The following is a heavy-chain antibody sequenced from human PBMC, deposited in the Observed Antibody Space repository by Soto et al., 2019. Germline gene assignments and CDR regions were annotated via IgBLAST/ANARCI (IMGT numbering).Heavy chain of an antibody. CDR1: GFSLNTGGLG. CDR2: IYWDDDK. CDR3: IPSRCSGDCLRSYSSHYYYGLDV. D-gene: IGHD2-21*02. V-gene: IGHV2-5*02. J-gene: IGHJ6*02. Sequence: QITLKESGPTLVKPTQTLTLTCSVSGFSLNTGGLGVGWIRQPPGKALEWLALIYWDDDKRYSPSLRNRLSISKDTSNNLVVFTMTNMDPVDTATYYCIPSRCSGDCLRSYSSHYYYGLDVWGQGTTVTVSS.